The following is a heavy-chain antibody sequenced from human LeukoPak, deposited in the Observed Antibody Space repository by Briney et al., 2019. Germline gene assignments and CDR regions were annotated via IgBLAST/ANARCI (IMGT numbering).Heavy chain of an antibody. CDR3: ARDSLYGVVDY. CDR2: INPSGGST. CDR1: GYTFTSYY. D-gene: IGHD4-17*01. J-gene: IGHJ4*02. Sequence: ASVKVSCKTSGYTFTSYYIHWVRQAPGQGLEWMGIINPSGGSTSYAQKFQGRVAMTRDTSTSTVYMYLSSLRSEDTAVYYCARDSLYGVVDYWGQGTLVTVSS. V-gene: IGHV1-46*01.